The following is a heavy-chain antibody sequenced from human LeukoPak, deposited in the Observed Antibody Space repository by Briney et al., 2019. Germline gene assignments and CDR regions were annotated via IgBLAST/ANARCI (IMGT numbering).Heavy chain of an antibody. CDR2: INHSGST. J-gene: IGHJ5*02. Sequence: SETLSLTCAVYGGSFSGYYWSWIRQPPGKGLEWIGEINHSGSTNYNPSLKSRVTISVDTSKNQFSLKLSSVTAADTAVYYCARIRSGGWFDPWGQGPRSPSPQ. CDR3: ARIRSGGWFDP. V-gene: IGHV4-34*01. CDR1: GGSFSGYY.